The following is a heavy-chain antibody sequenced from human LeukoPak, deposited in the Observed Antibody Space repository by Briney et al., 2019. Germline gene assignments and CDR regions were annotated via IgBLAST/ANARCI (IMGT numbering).Heavy chain of an antibody. CDR2: ISGSGGST. CDR3: AKKPRYSYGYYYFDY. J-gene: IGHJ4*02. Sequence: GGSLRLSCAASGFTFSSYAMSWVRQAPGKGLEWVSAISGSGGSTYYADSVKGRFTISRDNSKNTLYLQMNSLRAEDTAVYYCAKKPRYSYGYYYFDYWGQGTLVSVSS. D-gene: IGHD5-18*01. CDR1: GFTFSSYA. V-gene: IGHV3-23*01.